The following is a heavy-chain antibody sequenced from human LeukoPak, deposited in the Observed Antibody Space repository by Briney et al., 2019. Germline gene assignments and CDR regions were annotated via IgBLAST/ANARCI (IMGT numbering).Heavy chain of an antibody. CDR2: ISAYNGNT. V-gene: IGHV1-18*01. J-gene: IGHJ4*02. Sequence: ASVKVSCKASGYTSTSYGVTWVRQAPGQGLEWMGWISAYNGNTNYAQKLQGRVTMTTDTSTSTAYMELGSLRSDDTAVYYCARDDILGAAPDYWGQGTRVTVSS. CDR1: GYTSTSYG. CDR3: ARDDILGAAPDY. D-gene: IGHD1-26*01.